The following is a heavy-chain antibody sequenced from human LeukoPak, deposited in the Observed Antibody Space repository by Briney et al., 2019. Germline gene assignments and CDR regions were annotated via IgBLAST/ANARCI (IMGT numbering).Heavy chain of an antibody. J-gene: IGHJ1*01. V-gene: IGHV1-2*02. CDR1: GYSFTGYY. CDR2: INPNSGGT. Sequence: ASVKVSCKTSGYSFTGYYIYWVRQAPGQGLEWMGWINPNSGGTNYAQNFQGRVTMTRDTSISTAYMELSRLRSDDTAVYFCARGISEAVPGRYFQHWGQGTLVTVSS. D-gene: IGHD6-19*01. CDR3: ARGISEAVPGRYFQH.